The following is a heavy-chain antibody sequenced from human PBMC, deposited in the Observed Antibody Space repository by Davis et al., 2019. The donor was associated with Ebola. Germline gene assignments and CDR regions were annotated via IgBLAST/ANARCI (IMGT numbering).Heavy chain of an antibody. CDR3: ARSLDDYIWGSYRQFDY. CDR1: GFTFSSYG. Sequence: GESLKIPCAASGFTFSSYGMHWVRQAPGKGLEWVAVIWYDGSNKYYADSVKRRFTISRDNSKNTLYLQMNSLRAEDTAVYYCARSLDDYIWGSYRQFDYWGQGTLVTVSS. CDR2: IWYDGSNK. V-gene: IGHV3-33*01. D-gene: IGHD3-16*02. J-gene: IGHJ4*02.